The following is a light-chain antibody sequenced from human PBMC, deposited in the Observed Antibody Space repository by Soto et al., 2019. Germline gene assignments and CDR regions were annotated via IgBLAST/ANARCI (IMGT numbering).Light chain of an antibody. Sequence: DIQMTQSPSSLSASVGDRVTVTCRASQDISRYLAWYQQKPGQVPELLIYAASTLHSGVSSRFSGSGSGTHFTLTITSLQPEDVATYYCQKYDSAPLGFGGGTKVDIK. J-gene: IGKJ4*01. CDR3: QKYDSAPLG. V-gene: IGKV1-27*01. CDR1: QDISRY. CDR2: AAS.